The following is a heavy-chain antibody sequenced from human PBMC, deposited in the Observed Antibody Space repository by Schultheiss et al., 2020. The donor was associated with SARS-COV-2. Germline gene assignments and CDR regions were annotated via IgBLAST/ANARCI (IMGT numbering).Heavy chain of an antibody. V-gene: IGHV3-30*07. Sequence: GGSLRLSCAASGFTFSSYAMHWVRQAPGKGLEWVAVISYDGSNKYYADSVKGRFTISRNNSKNTLYLQMNSLRAEDTAVYYCAKDLRVLVAGNYFDYWGQGTLVTVSS. D-gene: IGHD6-19*01. J-gene: IGHJ4*02. CDR2: ISYDGSNK. CDR1: GFTFSSYA. CDR3: AKDLRVLVAGNYFDY.